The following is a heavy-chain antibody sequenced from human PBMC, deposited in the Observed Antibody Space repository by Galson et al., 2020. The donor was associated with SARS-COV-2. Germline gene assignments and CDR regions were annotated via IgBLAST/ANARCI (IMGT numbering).Heavy chain of an antibody. J-gene: IGHJ4*02. CDR2: IWSDENHK. CDR1: GFTFSTYA. V-gene: IGHV3-33*03. CDR3: TPSIIVPGTLDY. D-gene: IGHD3-22*01. Sequence: GESLKISCAASGFTFSTYAMHWVRQAPGKGLEWVAVIWSDENHKYYTDSVKGRFTISRDNSKNTVNLEMNSLRVEDTAVYYCTPSIIVPGTLDYWGQGTLVSVSS.